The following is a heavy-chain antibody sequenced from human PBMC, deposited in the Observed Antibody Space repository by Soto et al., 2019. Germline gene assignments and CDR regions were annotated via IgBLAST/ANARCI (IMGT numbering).Heavy chain of an antibody. Sequence: PGGSLRLSSTASGFTFSSFGMSWVRQAPGKGLEWVSTVNGGGDSTHYADSVKGRFSIFRDNSKNTVYLQMNSLRAEDSAIYYCVKDVGYGFILYDFWGQGTLVTVS. CDR2: VNGGGDST. D-gene: IGHD3-16*01. V-gene: IGHV3-23*01. CDR3: VKDVGYGFILYDF. J-gene: IGHJ4*02. CDR1: GFTFSSFG.